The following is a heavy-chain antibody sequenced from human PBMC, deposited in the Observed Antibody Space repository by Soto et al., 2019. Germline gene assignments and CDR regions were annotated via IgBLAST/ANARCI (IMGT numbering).Heavy chain of an antibody. D-gene: IGHD2-15*01. CDR3: ATDRHRRVIGSPASGGWFFDL. J-gene: IGHJ2*01. CDR1: GYTFSEYG. Sequence: QVQLVQSGAEVKRPGASVKVSCKASGYTFSEYGISWVRQAPGQGLEWMGWISPYNGETSFPQNDDGRVTLSADTSTNTAYMDLRSMRSDDTAVYYCATDRHRRVIGSPASGGWFFDLWGPGTLVTVSS. CDR2: ISPYNGET. V-gene: IGHV1-18*01.